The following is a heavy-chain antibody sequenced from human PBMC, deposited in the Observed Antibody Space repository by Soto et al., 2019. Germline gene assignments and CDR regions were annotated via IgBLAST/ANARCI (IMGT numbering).Heavy chain of an antibody. D-gene: IGHD2-2*01. V-gene: IGHV3-33*01. CDR2: IWYDGRKI. CDR3: GRPQYCSSDSCNSGIDV. CDR1: GINFRSYA. Sequence: QVQLVESGGGVVQPGMSLRLTCEASGINFRSYAMHWVRQAPGKGLEWVAVIWYDGRKIYYGDFVRGRFTISRDISNNTLDLLVTRLRAETTVSYCCGRPQYCSSDSCNSGIDVWGQGTSVTVSS. J-gene: IGHJ6*02.